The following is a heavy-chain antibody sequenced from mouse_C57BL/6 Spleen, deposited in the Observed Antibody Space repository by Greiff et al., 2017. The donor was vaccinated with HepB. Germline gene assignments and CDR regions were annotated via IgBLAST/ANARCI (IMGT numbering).Heavy chain of an antibody. J-gene: IGHJ2*01. CDR2: IDPNSGGT. CDR1: GYTFTSYW. CDR3: AIALITTVVATENYFDY. D-gene: IGHD1-1*01. Sequence: VQLQQPGAELVKPGASVKLSCKASGYTFTSYWMHWVKQRPGRGLEWIGRIDPNSGGTKYNEKFKSKATLTVDKPSSTAYMQLSSLTSEDSAVYYCAIALITTVVATENYFDYWGQGTTLTVSS. V-gene: IGHV1-72*01.